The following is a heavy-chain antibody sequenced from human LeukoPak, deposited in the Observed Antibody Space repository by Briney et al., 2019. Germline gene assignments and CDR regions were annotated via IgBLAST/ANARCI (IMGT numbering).Heavy chain of an antibody. CDR1: GYTFTSYC. D-gene: IGHD1-26*01. J-gene: IGHJ4*02. V-gene: IGHV1-69*05. Sequence: SVKVSCKASGYTFTSYCMHWVRQAPGQGLEWMGRIIPIFGPPKYAQKFQGTVTITTDESTSTAYMELSSLTSEDTAVYYCARSSGSHYYFDYWGQGTLVTVSS. CDR3: ARSSGSHYYFDY. CDR2: IIPIFGPP.